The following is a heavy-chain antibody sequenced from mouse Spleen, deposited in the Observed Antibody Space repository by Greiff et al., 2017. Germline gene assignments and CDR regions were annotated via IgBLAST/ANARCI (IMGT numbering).Heavy chain of an antibody. D-gene: IGHD2-1*01. Sequence: EVKLMESGGGLVQPKGSLKLSCAASGFSFNTYAMNWVRQAPGKGLEWVARIRSKSNNYATYYADSVKDRFTISRDDSESMLYLQMNNLKTEDTAMYYCVRNHGNYGFDYWGQGTTLTVSS. CDR1: GFSFNTYA. V-gene: IGHV10-1*01. CDR3: VRNHGNYGFDY. CDR2: IRSKSNNYAT. J-gene: IGHJ2*01.